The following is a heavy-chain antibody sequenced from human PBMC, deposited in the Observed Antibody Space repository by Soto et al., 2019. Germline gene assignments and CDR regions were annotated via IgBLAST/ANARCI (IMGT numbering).Heavy chain of an antibody. CDR3: ARVKYDSSGYSGDWYFDL. Sequence: SETLSLTCTVSGGSISSSSYYWGWIRQPPGKGLEWIGSIYYSGSTYYNPSLKSRVTISVDTSKNQFSLKLSSVTAADTAVYYCARVKYDSSGYSGDWYFDLWGRGTLVTVSS. CDR2: IYYSGST. V-gene: IGHV4-39*07. CDR1: GGSISSSSYY. J-gene: IGHJ2*01. D-gene: IGHD3-22*01.